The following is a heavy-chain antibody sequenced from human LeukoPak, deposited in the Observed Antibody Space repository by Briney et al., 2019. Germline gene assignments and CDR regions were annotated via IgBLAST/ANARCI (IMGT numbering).Heavy chain of an antibody. V-gene: IGHV3-30*18. CDR1: GFTFSSYG. CDR3: AKDRYSYAFEYSDS. Sequence: GGSLRLSCAASGFTFSSYGMHWVRQAPGKGLDWVAVISNDGSKKYYADSVKGRFTISRDNSKSTLSLQVSSLRTEDTAVYYCAKDRYSYAFEYSDSWGQGTLVTVSS. D-gene: IGHD5-18*01. J-gene: IGHJ4*02. CDR2: ISNDGSKK.